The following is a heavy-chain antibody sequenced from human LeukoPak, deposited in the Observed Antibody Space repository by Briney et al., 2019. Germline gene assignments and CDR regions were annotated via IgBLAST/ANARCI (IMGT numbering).Heavy chain of an antibody. CDR2: INPSGGST. Sequence: ASVKVSCKASGYTFTSYYMNWMRQAPGQGLEWMGIINPSGGSTSYAQKFQGRVTMTRDTSTSTVYMELSSLRSEDTAVYYCARADRRRPPYTSSWYSENIFDYWGQGTLVTVSS. D-gene: IGHD6-13*01. V-gene: IGHV1-46*01. J-gene: IGHJ4*02. CDR1: GYTFTSYY. CDR3: ARADRRRPPYTSSWYSENIFDY.